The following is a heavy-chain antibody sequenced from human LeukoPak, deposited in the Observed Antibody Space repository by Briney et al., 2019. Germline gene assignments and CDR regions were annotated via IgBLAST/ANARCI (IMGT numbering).Heavy chain of an antibody. D-gene: IGHD1-26*01. Sequence: ASVKVSCKASGYTFTSYGINWVRQSTGQGLEWMGWMNPNSGNTGYAQKFQGRVTMTRNTSISTAYMELSSVRSEDTAVYYCARGIRIVGLSAALRYWGQGTLVTVSS. CDR3: ARGIRIVGLSAALRY. CDR1: GYTFTSYG. CDR2: MNPNSGNT. V-gene: IGHV1-8*01. J-gene: IGHJ4*02.